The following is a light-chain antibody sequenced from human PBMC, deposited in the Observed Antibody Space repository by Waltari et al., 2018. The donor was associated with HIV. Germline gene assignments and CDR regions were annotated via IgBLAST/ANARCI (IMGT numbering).Light chain of an antibody. CDR2: DAS. Sequence: ETVLTQSQATLSFSPGERATLSCRSSPYIEYFLVWYQQKPGHAPRLVVDDASQRASRIPTRLTGSWSGTDCTLTIDSLEPEDFGLDFWQQRHSFPPTCGGGSKGE. CDR3: QQRHSFPPT. V-gene: IGKV3-11*01. J-gene: IGKJ4*01. CDR1: PYIEYF.